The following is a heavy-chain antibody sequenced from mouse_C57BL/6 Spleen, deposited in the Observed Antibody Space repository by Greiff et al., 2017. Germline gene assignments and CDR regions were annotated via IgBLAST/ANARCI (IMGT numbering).Heavy chain of an antibody. J-gene: IGHJ4*01. CDR1: GYTFTSYW. CDR2: IDPSDSYT. D-gene: IGHD1-1*01. V-gene: IGHV1-59*01. Sequence: QVQLQQPGAELVRPGTSVKLSCKASGYTFTSYWMHWVKQRPGQGLEWIGVIDPSDSYTNYNQKFKGKAKLTVDTSSSTAYMQLSSLTSEDSAVYYCANYVENYAMDYWGQGTSVTVSS. CDR3: ANYVENYAMDY.